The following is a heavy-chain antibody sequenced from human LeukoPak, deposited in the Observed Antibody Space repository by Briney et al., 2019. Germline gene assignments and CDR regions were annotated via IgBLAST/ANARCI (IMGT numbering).Heavy chain of an antibody. CDR3: ARGGGTWFGELFRVSPDVIYGSDLDY. D-gene: IGHD3-10*01. Sequence: GGSLRLSCAASGFTFSSYWMSWVRQAPGKGLEWVANIKQDGSEKYYVDSVKGRFTISRDNAKNSLYLQMNSLRAEDTAVYYCARGGGTWFGELFRVSPDVIYGSDLDYWGQGTLVTVSS. CDR1: GFTFSSYW. CDR2: IKQDGSEK. V-gene: IGHV3-7*01. J-gene: IGHJ4*02.